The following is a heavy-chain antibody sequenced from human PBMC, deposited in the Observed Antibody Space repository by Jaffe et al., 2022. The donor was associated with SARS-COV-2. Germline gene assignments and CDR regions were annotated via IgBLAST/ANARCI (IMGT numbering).Heavy chain of an antibody. D-gene: IGHD2-8*01. CDR1: GDTFTSYT. Sequence: QVHLVQSGAEVKKPGSSVKVSCKTSGDTFTSYTITWVRQAPGQGLEWMGRIIPILGIANYAQRFQGRVTITADKSTSTAYMELSSLRSEDTAVYHCARGCRMDPPIVPGLCEYYGMDVWGQGTTVTVSS. CDR3: ARGCRMDPPIVPGLCEYYGMDV. J-gene: IGHJ6*02. V-gene: IGHV1-69*02. CDR2: IIPILGIA.